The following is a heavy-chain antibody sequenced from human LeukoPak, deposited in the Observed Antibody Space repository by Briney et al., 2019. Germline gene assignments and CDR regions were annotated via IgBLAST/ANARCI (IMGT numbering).Heavy chain of an antibody. Sequence: TGGSLRLSCAASGFTFDGYTMHWVRQAPGKGLEWVSGITWNSGSIGYADSVRGRFTISRDNAKNSLYLEMNSLRAEDTALYYCAKEDHFASWGQGTLVTVSS. CDR2: ITWNSGSI. V-gene: IGHV3-9*01. CDR3: AKEDHFAS. CDR1: GFTFDGYT. J-gene: IGHJ4*02.